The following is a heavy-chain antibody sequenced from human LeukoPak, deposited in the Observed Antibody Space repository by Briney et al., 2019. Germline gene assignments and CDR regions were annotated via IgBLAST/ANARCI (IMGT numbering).Heavy chain of an antibody. CDR1: GFTFSNYW. Sequence: GSLRLSCAASGFTFSNYWMGWVRQAPGKGLEWVANIKQDGSEIYYVDSVKGRFTISRDTAKDSLYLQMNSLRAEDTAVYYCARGRGHSGYDLYDYWGQGTLVTVSS. J-gene: IGHJ4*02. V-gene: IGHV3-7*01. CDR2: IKQDGSEI. CDR3: ARGRGHSGYDLYDY. D-gene: IGHD5-12*01.